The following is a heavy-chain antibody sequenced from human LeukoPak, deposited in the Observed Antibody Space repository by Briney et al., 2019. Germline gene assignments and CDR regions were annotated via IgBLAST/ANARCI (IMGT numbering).Heavy chain of an antibody. CDR2: INHSGST. V-gene: IGHV4-34*01. J-gene: IGHJ4*02. CDR1: GGSFSGYY. CDR3: TQGGELMNY. Sequence: QSSETLSLTCAVYGGSFSGYYWTWIRQPPGKGLEWIGEINHSGSTNYNPSLKSRVTISVDTSKNQFSLRLSSVTAADTAVYYCTQGGELMNYWGQGTLVTVSS. D-gene: IGHD1-26*01.